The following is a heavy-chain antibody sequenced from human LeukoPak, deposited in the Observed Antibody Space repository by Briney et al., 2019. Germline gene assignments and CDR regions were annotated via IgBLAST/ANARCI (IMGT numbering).Heavy chain of an antibody. CDR1: GFTFINSA. D-gene: IGHD4-17*01. J-gene: IGHJ3*01. Sequence: ASVKVSCKASGFTFINSALQWVRQPRGQLLEWMGFIIIGSGKTNYAQNFHDRVTITRDVSTNTAFMELTSLTSEDTAVYYCAAPSGHDFGFAFDVWGEGTLITVS. CDR3: AAPSGHDFGFAFDV. CDR2: IIIGSGKT. V-gene: IGHV1-58*01.